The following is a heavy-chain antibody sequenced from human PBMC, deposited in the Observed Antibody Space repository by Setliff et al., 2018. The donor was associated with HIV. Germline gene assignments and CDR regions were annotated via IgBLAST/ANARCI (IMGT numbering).Heavy chain of an antibody. D-gene: IGHD3-3*01. Sequence: EASVKVSCKASGYTFTSYYMHWVRQAPGQGLEWMGIINPSGGSTSYAQKFQGRVTMTRDTSTSTVYMELSSLRSEDTAIYYCARDPSYSPYYDFWSGYYPHDALDIWGQGTMVT. J-gene: IGHJ3*02. V-gene: IGHV1-46*01. CDR3: ARDPSYSPYYDFWSGYYPHDALDI. CDR1: GYTFTSYY. CDR2: INPSGGST.